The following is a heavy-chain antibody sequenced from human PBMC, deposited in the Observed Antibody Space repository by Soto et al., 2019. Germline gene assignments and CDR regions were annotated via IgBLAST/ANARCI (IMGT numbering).Heavy chain of an antibody. CDR2: ISGSGGST. V-gene: IGHV3-23*01. CDR3: AKATGGGNSPYYYYYGMDV. J-gene: IGHJ6*02. D-gene: IGHD2-21*02. CDR1: GFTFSSYA. Sequence: PVGSLRLSCAASGFTFSSYAMSWVRQAPGKGLEWVSAISGSGGSTYYADSVKGRFTISRDNSKNTLYLQMNSLRAEDTAVYYCAKATGGGNSPYYYYYGMDVWGQGTTVTVSS.